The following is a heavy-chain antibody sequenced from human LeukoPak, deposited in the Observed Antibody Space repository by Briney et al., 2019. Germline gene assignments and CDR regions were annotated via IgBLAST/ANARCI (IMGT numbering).Heavy chain of an antibody. J-gene: IGHJ4*02. CDR1: GFTFSSYS. D-gene: IGHD1-20*01. Sequence: PGGSLRLSCAASGFTFSSYSMNWVRQAPGKGMGWVSSISSSSSYIYYADSVKGRFTISRDNAKNSLYLQMNSLRAEDTAVYYCARDTLTGTHFDYWGQGTLVTVSS. V-gene: IGHV3-21*01. CDR3: ARDTLTGTHFDY. CDR2: ISSSSSYI.